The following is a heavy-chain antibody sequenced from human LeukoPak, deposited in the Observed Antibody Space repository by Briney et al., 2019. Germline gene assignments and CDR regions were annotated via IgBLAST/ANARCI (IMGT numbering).Heavy chain of an antibody. D-gene: IGHD3-9*01. Sequence: GGSLRLSCAASGFTFSIYAMSWVRQAPGEGLEWLSAIGGGAVTTYYADSVKGRFTVSRDNSKNTLYLQMNSLRAEDTATYYCAREDAHYDILTAYYMDVWGKGTTVIVSS. J-gene: IGHJ6*03. CDR1: GFTFSIYA. V-gene: IGHV3-23*01. CDR2: IGGGAVTT. CDR3: AREDAHYDILTAYYMDV.